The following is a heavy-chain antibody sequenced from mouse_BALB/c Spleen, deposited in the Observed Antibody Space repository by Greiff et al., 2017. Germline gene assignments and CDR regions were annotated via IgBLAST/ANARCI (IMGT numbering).Heavy chain of an antibody. CDR2: ILPGSGST. J-gene: IGHJ2*01. Sequence: QVQLQQSGAELMKPGASVKISCKATGYTFSSYWIEWVKQRPGHGLEWIGEILPGSGSTNYNEKFKGKATFTADTSSNTAYMQLSSLTSEDSAVYYCARETQLTGTWDYWGQGTTLTVSS. V-gene: IGHV1-9*01. CDR3: ARETQLTGTWDY. CDR1: GYTFSSYW. D-gene: IGHD4-1*01.